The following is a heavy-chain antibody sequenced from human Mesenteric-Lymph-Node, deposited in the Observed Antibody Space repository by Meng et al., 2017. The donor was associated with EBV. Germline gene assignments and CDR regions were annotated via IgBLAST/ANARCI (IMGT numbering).Heavy chain of an antibody. D-gene: IGHD3-3*01. Sequence: QVQLAQPGAEVKKPGASVKVSCKASGYNFIGYYVHWLRQAPGQGLEWMGRINPKSGGADYAPKFQGRVTMTRDTSISTAYMDLSNLRSDDAALYYCAIRQSYDFWSGLLDYWGQGTLVTVSS. CDR2: INPKSGGA. J-gene: IGHJ4*02. CDR3: AIRQSYDFWSGLLDY. CDR1: GYNFIGYY. V-gene: IGHV1-2*06.